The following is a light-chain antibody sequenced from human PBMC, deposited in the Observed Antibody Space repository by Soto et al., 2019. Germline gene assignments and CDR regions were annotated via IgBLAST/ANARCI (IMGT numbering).Light chain of an antibody. CDR1: SSDVGGYSY. Sequence: QSVLTQPASVSGSPGQSIALSCTGTSSDVGGYSYVPWYQQQPGKAPKLVISDVSNRPSGVSDRFSGSKSGNTASLTISGLQTEDEADYYCASYTTSSTYVFGTGTKVTVL. V-gene: IGLV2-14*01. J-gene: IGLJ1*01. CDR2: DVS. CDR3: ASYTTSSTYV.